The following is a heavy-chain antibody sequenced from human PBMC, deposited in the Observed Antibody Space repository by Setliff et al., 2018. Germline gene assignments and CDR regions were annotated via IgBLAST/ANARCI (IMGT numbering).Heavy chain of an antibody. V-gene: IGHV1-18*01. CDR1: GYIFKSYG. Sequence: ASVKVSCKASGYIFKSYGISWVRQAPGQGLEWMGWISSYNDVTNYAQSFQGRVTMTTDTSKSAAYMDLRGLRSDDTAVYYCAISTLSICSGGSCPNAFDVWGQGAMVTVS. CDR2: ISSYNDVT. CDR3: AISTLSICSGGSCPNAFDV. J-gene: IGHJ3*01. D-gene: IGHD2-15*01.